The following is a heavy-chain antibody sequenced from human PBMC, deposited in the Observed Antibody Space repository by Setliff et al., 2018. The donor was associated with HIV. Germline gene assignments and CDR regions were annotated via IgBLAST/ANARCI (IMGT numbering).Heavy chain of an antibody. CDR3: ARASYYYDSSGWVDY. J-gene: IGHJ4*02. CDR2: ISSSSSYT. D-gene: IGHD3-22*01. CDR1: GFTVSRFY. Sequence: GGSLRLSCAASGFTVSRFYMSWVRQAPGKGLEWVSYISSSSSYTNYADSVKGRFTISRDNAKNSLYLQMNSLRAEDTAVYYCARASYYYDSSGWVDYWGQGTRVTVSS. V-gene: IGHV3-11*03.